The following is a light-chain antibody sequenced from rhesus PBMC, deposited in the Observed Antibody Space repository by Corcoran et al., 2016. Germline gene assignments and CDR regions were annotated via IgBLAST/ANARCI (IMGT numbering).Light chain of an antibody. CDR2: KAS. V-gene: IGKV1-22*01. J-gene: IGKJ1*01. Sequence: DIQMTQSPSSLSASVGDKVTITCRASQGIISWLAWYQQQPGKTPKLLIYKASSLQSGVPSRFSGSGYGTDFTLTISSLKPEDFATYYCQQYSSSPWTFGQGTKVEIK. CDR3: QQYSSSPWT. CDR1: QGIISW.